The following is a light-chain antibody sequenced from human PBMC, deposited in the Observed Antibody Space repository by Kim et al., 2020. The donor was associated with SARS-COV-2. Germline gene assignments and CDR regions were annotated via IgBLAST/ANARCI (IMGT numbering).Light chain of an antibody. J-gene: IGKJ1*01. V-gene: IGKV3-20*01. CDR3: QELGVSPRT. Sequence: EIALTQSPGTLSLPPGERATLSCRASQSVRGNYLAWYQQKPGQAPSLLIYSASTRATGIPDRFSGSGSGTDFTLTINRMVNENVAMYYCQELGVSPRTFGEGTKG. CDR1: QSVRGNY. CDR2: SAS.